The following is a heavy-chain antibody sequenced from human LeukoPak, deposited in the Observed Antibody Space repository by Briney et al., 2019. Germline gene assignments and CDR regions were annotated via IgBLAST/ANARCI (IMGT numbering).Heavy chain of an antibody. J-gene: IGHJ4*02. CDR3: TTGTWIQLWLADY. V-gene: IGHV3-15*01. CDR1: GFTVTKAW. CDR2: INTSSDGGKT. Sequence: GGSLTLACPASGFTVTKAWMSWVRQAPGKGLEWVGYINTSSDGGKTDYAAPVKGRFSISRDDSKNTLQLQMNRLKNEDTGVYYCTTGTWIQLWLADYWGQGTLVTVCS. D-gene: IGHD5-18*01.